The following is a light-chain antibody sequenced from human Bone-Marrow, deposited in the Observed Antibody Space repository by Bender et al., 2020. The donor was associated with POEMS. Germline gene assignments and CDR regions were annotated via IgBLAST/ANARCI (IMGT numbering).Light chain of an antibody. J-gene: IGLJ3*02. CDR3: CSYTSHSTPNWV. Sequence: QSALTQPASVSGSPGQSITISCTGTSSDVGPYNLVSWYQQHPGNAPKLIIYEGTQRPSGISNRFSGSKSGNTASLTISGLQADDEADYYCCSYTSHSTPNWVFGGGTKLTVL. CDR2: EGT. CDR1: SSDVGPYNL. V-gene: IGLV2-23*01.